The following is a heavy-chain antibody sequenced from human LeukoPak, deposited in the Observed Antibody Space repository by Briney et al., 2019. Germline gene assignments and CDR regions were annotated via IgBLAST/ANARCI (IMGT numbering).Heavy chain of an antibody. V-gene: IGHV1-2*02. J-gene: IGHJ5*01. D-gene: IGHD1-1*01. CDR3: AKDISTHMEPPDWFDS. Sequence: GASVKVSCKASGYSFSDYYMHWVRQAPGQGLEWMGWINPDSGGTHYAQKFQGRVTLIRDTSLSTACMELSRLRSDDTAVYYCAKDISTHMEPPDWFDSWGQGILVTVSS. CDR2: INPDSGGT. CDR1: GYSFSDYY.